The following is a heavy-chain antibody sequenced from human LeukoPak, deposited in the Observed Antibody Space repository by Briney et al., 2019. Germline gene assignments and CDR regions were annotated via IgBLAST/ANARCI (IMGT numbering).Heavy chain of an antibody. CDR1: GDSITPWY. D-gene: IGHD3-9*01. CDR3: VRQTWLLDY. J-gene: IGHJ4*02. V-gene: IGHV4-59*08. Sequence: PSETLSLTCIVSGDSITPWYWSWVRQPPGQGLEWIGHVHYSGSTNYNPSLQSRVTISVDTSKNQFSLKIRSVTAADTAMYYCVRQTWLLDYWGQGILVTVSS. CDR2: VHYSGST.